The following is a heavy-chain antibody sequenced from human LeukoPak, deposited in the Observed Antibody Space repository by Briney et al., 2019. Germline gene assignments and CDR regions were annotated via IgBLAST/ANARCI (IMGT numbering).Heavy chain of an antibody. D-gene: IGHD6-13*01. V-gene: IGHV4-61*02. J-gene: IGHJ6*03. CDR1: GRSISSGSYY. Sequence: SETLSPTCTVSGRSISSGSYYWSWIRQPAGKGLERIGRIYTSGSTNYNPSLKSRVTISVDTSKNHFSLKLSSVTAAYTAVYYCARIARKQLVLFDYYYYMDVWGKGTPVTVSS. CDR2: IYTSGST. CDR3: ARIARKQLVLFDYYYYMDV.